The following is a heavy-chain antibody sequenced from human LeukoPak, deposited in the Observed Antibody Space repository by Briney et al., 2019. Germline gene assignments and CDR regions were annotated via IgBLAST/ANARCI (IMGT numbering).Heavy chain of an antibody. CDR1: GYTFTSYA. J-gene: IGHJ4*02. CDR3: AILIVVVPAARGDFDY. V-gene: IGHV1-3*01. CDR2: INAGNGNT. D-gene: IGHD2-2*01. Sequence: GASVKVSCKASGYTFTSYAMHWVRQAPGQRLEWMGWINAGNGNTKYSQKFQGRVTITGDTSASTAYMELSSLRSEDTAVYYCAILIVVVPAARGDFDYWGQGTLVTVSS.